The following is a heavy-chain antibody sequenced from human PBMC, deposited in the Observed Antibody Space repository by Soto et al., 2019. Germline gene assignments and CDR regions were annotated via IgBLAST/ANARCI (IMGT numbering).Heavy chain of an antibody. CDR1: GFTFSSYA. D-gene: IGHD2-21*02. Sequence: GGSLRLSCAASGFTFSSYAMSWVRQAPGKGLEWVSAISGSGGSTYYADSVKGRFTISRGNSKNTLYLQMNSLRAEDTAVYYCAKVPVGVTTWTVDYWGQGTLVTVSS. J-gene: IGHJ4*02. CDR3: AKVPVGVTTWTVDY. CDR2: ISGSGGST. V-gene: IGHV3-23*01.